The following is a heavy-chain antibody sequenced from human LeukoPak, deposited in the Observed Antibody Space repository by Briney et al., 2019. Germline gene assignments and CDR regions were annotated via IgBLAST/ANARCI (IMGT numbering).Heavy chain of an antibody. CDR2: IYHSGST. CDR3: ARVLKEEVPAPEYYYYYMDV. Sequence: SETLSLTCTVSGGSISSSNWWSWVRQPPGKGLEWIGEIYHSGSTNYNTSLKSRVTISVDKSKNQFSLKLSSVTAADTAVYYCARVLKEEVPAPEYYYYYMDVWGKGTTVTVSS. D-gene: IGHD2-2*01. V-gene: IGHV4-4*02. J-gene: IGHJ6*03. CDR1: GGSISSSNW.